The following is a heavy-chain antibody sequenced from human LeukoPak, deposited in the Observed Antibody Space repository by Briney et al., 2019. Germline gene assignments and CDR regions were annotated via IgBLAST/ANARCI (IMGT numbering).Heavy chain of an antibody. CDR1: GFTFSNYA. V-gene: IGHV3-30-3*01. D-gene: IGHD5-24*01. Sequence: GGSLRLSCAASGFTFSNYAMHWVRQGLVKGLESMAVVSHDGIQTYYADSVKGRFTISRDNSKSTLFLQMKSLRAEDTAVYYCARDGGGGYNQIDFWGQGTLVTVSS. J-gene: IGHJ4*02. CDR3: ARDGGGGYNQIDF. CDR2: VSHDGIQT.